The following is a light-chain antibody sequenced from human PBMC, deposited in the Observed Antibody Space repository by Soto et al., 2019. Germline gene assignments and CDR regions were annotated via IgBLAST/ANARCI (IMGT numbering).Light chain of an antibody. Sequence: DIQMTQSPSSLSASVGDRVTITCPASQGIRNDLGRYQQKPGKAPKRLIYAASSLQSGVPSRFSGSGSGTEFTLTISSLQPEDFATYYCLQHNSYPQTFGQGTKLEIK. V-gene: IGKV1-17*01. CDR2: AAS. J-gene: IGKJ2*01. CDR3: LQHNSYPQT. CDR1: QGIRND.